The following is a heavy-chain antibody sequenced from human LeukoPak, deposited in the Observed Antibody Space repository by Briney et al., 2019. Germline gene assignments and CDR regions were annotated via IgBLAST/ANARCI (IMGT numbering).Heavy chain of an antibody. Sequence: ASVKVSCKASGYTFTSYGISWVRQAPGRGLEWMGWISAYNGNTNYAQKLQGRVTMTTDTSTSTAYMELRSLRSDDTAVYYCARDYCRSTSCYSDPWGQGTLVTVST. J-gene: IGHJ5*02. CDR1: GYTFTSYG. D-gene: IGHD2-2*02. V-gene: IGHV1-18*01. CDR2: ISAYNGNT. CDR3: ARDYCRSTSCYSDP.